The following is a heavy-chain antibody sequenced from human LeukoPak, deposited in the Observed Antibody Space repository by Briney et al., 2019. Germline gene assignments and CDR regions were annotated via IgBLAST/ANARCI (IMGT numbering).Heavy chain of an antibody. CDR3: ARVIAAAGEFDY. D-gene: IGHD6-13*01. Sequence: SETLSLTCTVSGGSLSSYYWSWIRQPPGKGLEWIGYIYTSGSTNYNPSLKSRVTMSVDTSKNQFSLKLSSVTAADTAVYYCARVIAAAGEFDYWGQGTLVTVSS. CDR2: IYTSGST. J-gene: IGHJ4*02. V-gene: IGHV4-4*08. CDR1: GGSLSSYY.